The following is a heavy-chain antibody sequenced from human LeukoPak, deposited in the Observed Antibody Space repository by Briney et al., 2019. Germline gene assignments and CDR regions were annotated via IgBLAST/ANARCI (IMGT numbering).Heavy chain of an antibody. CDR3: ARVGSAQHPYYYYYMDV. V-gene: IGHV3-21*01. CDR1: GFTFSSYS. Sequence: GGSLRLSCAGSGFTFSSYSMNWVRQAPGKGLEWVSSITSSNNYIYYADSMKGRFTISRDNAKNSLYLQMNSLRAEDTAVYYCARVGSAQHPYYYYYMDVWGKGTTVTVSS. D-gene: IGHD3-10*01. J-gene: IGHJ6*03. CDR2: ITSSNNYI.